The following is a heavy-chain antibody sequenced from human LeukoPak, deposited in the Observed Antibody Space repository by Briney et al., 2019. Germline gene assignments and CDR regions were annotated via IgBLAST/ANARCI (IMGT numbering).Heavy chain of an antibody. J-gene: IGHJ5*02. CDR2: IYYSGST. CDR1: GGSISSYY. CDR3: AAQLDYDSTHGGWFDP. D-gene: IGHD3-22*01. Sequence: SETLSLTCTVSGGSISSYYWSWLRQPPGKGLEWIGYIYYSGSTNYNPSLKSRVTISVDTSKNQFSLKLSSVTAADTAVYYCAAQLDYDSTHGGWFDPWGQGTLVTVSS. V-gene: IGHV4-59*01.